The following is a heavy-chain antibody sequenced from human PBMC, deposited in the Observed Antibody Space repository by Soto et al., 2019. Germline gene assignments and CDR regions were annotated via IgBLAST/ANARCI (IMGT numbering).Heavy chain of an antibody. CDR2: IIGGDGDK. CDR3: AKDRDPDGIWTFDS. J-gene: IGHJ5*01. Sequence: EVQLLEHGGQLVQPGESLRLSCAASGFTFRTFTMNWVRQAPGKGLEWVSCIIGGDGDKFYSDSVKGRFTISRDNSKDMLFLQMSSLRVDDTAVYYCAKDRDPDGIWTFDSWGQGTLVTVSS. V-gene: IGHV3-23*01. CDR1: GFTFRTFT. D-gene: IGHD3-9*01.